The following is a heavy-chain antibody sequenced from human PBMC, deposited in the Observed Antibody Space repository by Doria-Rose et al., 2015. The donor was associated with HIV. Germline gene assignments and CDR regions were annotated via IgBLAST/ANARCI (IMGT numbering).Heavy chain of an antibody. V-gene: IGHV3-23*01. CDR2: ISGSSHST. Sequence: WVSAISGSSHSTYYTDSVKGRFTISRDNSKNTLYLQMNSLRAEDTAVYYCAKYLSRGANHPFDYWGQGTLVTVSS. CDR3: AKYLSRGANHPFDY. J-gene: IGHJ4*02. D-gene: IGHD2-15*01.